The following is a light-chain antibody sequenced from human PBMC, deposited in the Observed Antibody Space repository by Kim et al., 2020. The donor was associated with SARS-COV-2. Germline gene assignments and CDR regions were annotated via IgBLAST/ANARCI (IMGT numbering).Light chain of an antibody. Sequence: VSPGQTASITCSGDKLGDKYACWYQQKPGQSPVLVIYQDSKRPSGIPERFSGSNAGNTATLTISGTQAMDEADYYCQAWDSSIVVFGGGTQLTVL. CDR3: QAWDSSIVV. V-gene: IGLV3-1*01. CDR1: KLGDKY. J-gene: IGLJ2*01. CDR2: QDS.